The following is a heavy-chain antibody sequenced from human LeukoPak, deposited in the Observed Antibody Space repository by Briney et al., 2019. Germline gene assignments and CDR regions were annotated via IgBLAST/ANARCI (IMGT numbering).Heavy chain of an antibody. D-gene: IGHD1-26*01. Sequence: GESLKISCEVSRHMFTNHWIGWVRQMPGKGLEWMGIINLGDSDTKYSPSFQGQVTISLDKSISTAYLQWRSLKASDTAMYYCARRPYSGSPNWFDPWGQGTLVTVSS. V-gene: IGHV5-51*01. CDR2: INLGDSDT. J-gene: IGHJ5*02. CDR3: ARRPYSGSPNWFDP. CDR1: RHMFTNHW.